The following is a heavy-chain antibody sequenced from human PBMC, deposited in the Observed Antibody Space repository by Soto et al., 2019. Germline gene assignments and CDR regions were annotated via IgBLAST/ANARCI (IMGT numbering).Heavy chain of an antibody. CDR3: ARARIAVGVYYYSYMDV. D-gene: IGHD6-19*01. V-gene: IGHV4-34*01. CDR2: INHSGST. Sequence: SETLSLTCAVYGGSFSGYYWSWIRQPPGKGLEWIGEINHSGSTNYNPSLKSRVTISVDTSKNQFSLKLSSVTAADTAVYYCARARIAVGVYYYSYMDVWGKGTTVTVSS. CDR1: GGSFSGYY. J-gene: IGHJ6*03.